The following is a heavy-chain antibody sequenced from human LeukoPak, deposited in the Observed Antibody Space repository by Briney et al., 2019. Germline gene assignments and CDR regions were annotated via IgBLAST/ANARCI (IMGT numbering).Heavy chain of an antibody. D-gene: IGHD3-22*01. CDR3: ARVGVIVVVSYFDY. J-gene: IGHJ4*02. CDR2: ISSSSSTI. V-gene: IGHV3-48*04. Sequence: GGSLRLSCAASGFTFSSYRMNWVRQAPGKGLEWVSYISSSSSTIYYADSVKGRFTISRDNAKNSLYLQMNSLRAEDTAVYYCARVGVIVVVSYFDYWGQGTLVTVSS. CDR1: GFTFSSYR.